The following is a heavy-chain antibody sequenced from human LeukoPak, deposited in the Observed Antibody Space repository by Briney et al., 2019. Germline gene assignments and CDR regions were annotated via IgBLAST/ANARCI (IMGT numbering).Heavy chain of an antibody. J-gene: IGHJ4*02. CDR2: INSDSTTI. CDR3: ASGRMGEWLSNY. CDR1: GSPFSDFS. D-gene: IGHD3-3*01. Sequence: NPGGSLRLSCAASGSPFSDFSMNWVRQAPGKGPEWVSYINSDSTTIHYADSVKGRFTISRDNANNSLYLQMNSLRAEDTAVYYCASGRMGEWLSNYWGQGTLVTVSS. V-gene: IGHV3-48*04.